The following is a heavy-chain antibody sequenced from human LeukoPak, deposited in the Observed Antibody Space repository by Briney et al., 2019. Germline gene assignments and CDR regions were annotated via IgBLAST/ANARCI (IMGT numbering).Heavy chain of an antibody. V-gene: IGHV1-46*01. CDR3: ASRLIVVVPAAPEDL. Sequence: GASVEVSCKASGYTFTSYYMHWVRQAPGQGLEWMGIINPSDGSTSYAQKFQGRVTMTRDTSTSTVYMELSSLRSEDTAVYYCASRLIVVVPAAPEDLWGRGTLVTVSS. J-gene: IGHJ2*01. CDR2: INPSDGST. CDR1: GYTFTSYY. D-gene: IGHD2-2*01.